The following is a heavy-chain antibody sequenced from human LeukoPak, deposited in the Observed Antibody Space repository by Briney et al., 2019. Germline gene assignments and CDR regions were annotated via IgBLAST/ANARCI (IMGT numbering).Heavy chain of an antibody. CDR1: GLSFSNYA. V-gene: IGHV3-23*01. CDR3: AKAGALRLGELSYLDY. Sequence: PGGSLRLSCAASGLSFSNYAMSWVRQAPGKGLEWVSAISGSGGSTYYADSVKGRFTISRDNSKNTLYLQMNSLRAEDTAVYYCAKAGALRLGELSYLDYWGQGTLVTVSS. J-gene: IGHJ4*02. CDR2: ISGSGGST. D-gene: IGHD3-16*02.